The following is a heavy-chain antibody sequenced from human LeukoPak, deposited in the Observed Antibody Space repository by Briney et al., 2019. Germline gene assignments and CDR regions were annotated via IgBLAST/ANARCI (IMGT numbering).Heavy chain of an antibody. V-gene: IGHV5-51*01. Sequence: GESLKISCKGSGYNFTSYWIGWVRQMPGKGLEWMGIIYPGDSDTRYSPSFQGQVTISADKSISTACLQWSSLKASDTAMYYCARRYSGYDSFTYGMDVWGQGTRVTVSS. CDR1: GYNFTSYW. J-gene: IGHJ6*02. CDR2: IYPGDSDT. D-gene: IGHD5-12*01. CDR3: ARRYSGYDSFTYGMDV.